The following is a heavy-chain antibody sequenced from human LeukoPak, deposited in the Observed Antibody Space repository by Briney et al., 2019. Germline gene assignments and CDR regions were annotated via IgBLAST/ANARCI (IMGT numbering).Heavy chain of an antibody. D-gene: IGHD2-15*01. J-gene: IGHJ4*02. V-gene: IGHV3-21*01. CDR3: ARAGYCSGGSCYHDFDY. CDR2: ISSSSSYI. Sequence: KPGGSLRLSCAASGFTFSSYSMNWVRQAPGKGLEWVSSISSSSSYIYYADSVKGRFTISRDNAKNSLYLQMNSLRAEDTAVYHCARAGYCSGGSCYHDFDYWGQGTLVTVSS. CDR1: GFTFSSYS.